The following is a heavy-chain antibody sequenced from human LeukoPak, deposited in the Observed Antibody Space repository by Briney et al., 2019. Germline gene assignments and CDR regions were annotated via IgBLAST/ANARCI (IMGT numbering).Heavy chain of an antibody. CDR3: ARVWAPDARIAAAGGGSYSH. J-gene: IGHJ4*02. D-gene: IGHD6-13*01. CDR1: GFTFSSYS. V-gene: IGHV3-21*01. Sequence: PGGSLRLSCAASGFTFSSYSMNWVRQAPGKGLEWVSSISSSSSYIYYADSVKGRFTISRDNAKNSLYLQMNSLRAEDTAVYYCARVWAPDARIAAAGGGSYSHWGQGTLATVSS. CDR2: ISSSSSYI.